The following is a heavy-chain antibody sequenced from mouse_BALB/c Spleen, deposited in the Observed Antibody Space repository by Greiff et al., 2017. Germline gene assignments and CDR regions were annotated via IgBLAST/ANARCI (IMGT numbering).Heavy chain of an antibody. D-gene: IGHD2-14*01. CDR3: ARQRGSYRHYAMDY. J-gene: IGHJ4*01. Sequence: EVQGVESGGGLVKPGGSLKLSCAASGFAFSSYDMSWVRQTPEKRLEWVAYISSGGGSTYYPDTVKGRFTISRDNAKNTLYLQMSSLKSEDTAMYYCARQRGSYRHYAMDYWGQGTSVTVSS. CDR2: ISSGGGST. CDR1: GFAFSSYD. V-gene: IGHV5-12-1*01.